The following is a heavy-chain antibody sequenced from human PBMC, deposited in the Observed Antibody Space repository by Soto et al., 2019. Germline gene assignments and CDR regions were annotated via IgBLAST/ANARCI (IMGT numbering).Heavy chain of an antibody. CDR2: ISSSGSST. CDR3: AKHVFDVLTPTDS. Sequence: GGSLRLSCAASGFTFSSYAMSWVRQAPGKGLEWVSIISSSGSSTYYADSVKGRFTISRDNSNNTLFLQMNSLRAEDTAVYFCAKHVFDVLTPTDSWGQGTLVTVSS. D-gene: IGHD3-9*01. V-gene: IGHV3-23*05. J-gene: IGHJ4*02. CDR1: GFTFSSYA.